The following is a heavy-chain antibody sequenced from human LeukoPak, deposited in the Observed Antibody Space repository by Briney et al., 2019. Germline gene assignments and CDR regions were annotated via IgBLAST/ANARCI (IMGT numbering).Heavy chain of an antibody. CDR3: AKDRVSSSWRYFDY. J-gene: IGHJ4*02. CDR2: ISYDGSNK. V-gene: IGHV3-30*18. D-gene: IGHD6-13*01. Sequence: GGSLRLSCAASGFTFSSYGMHWVRQAPGKGLEWVAVISYDGSNKYYADSVKGRFTISRDNSKNTLYLQMNSLRAEDTAVYYCAKDRVSSSWRYFDYWGQGTLVTVSS. CDR1: GFTFSSYG.